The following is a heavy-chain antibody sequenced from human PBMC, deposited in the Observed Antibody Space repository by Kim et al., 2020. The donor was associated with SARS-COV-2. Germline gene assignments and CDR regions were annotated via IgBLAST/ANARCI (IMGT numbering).Heavy chain of an antibody. J-gene: IGHJ5*02. V-gene: IGHV4-39*01. CDR2: ISYSGST. Sequence: SETLSLTCTVSGGSISSSSHYWGWIRQPPGKGLEWIGSISYSGSTYYSPSLRSRITISVDRSKNQFSLNLNSVTAADTAVYYCARRRAYCSSPSCYGWFDPWGQGTLITVSS. CDR3: ARRRAYCSSPSCYGWFDP. CDR1: GGSISSSSHY. D-gene: IGHD2-2*01.